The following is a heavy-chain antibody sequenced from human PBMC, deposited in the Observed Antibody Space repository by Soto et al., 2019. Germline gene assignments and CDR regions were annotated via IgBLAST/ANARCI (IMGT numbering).Heavy chain of an antibody. V-gene: IGHV1-18*01. CDR3: SRFIMVGGWFDPNYYHGMDV. J-gene: IGHJ6*02. CDR1: GYTFSNYG. CDR2: ISGYNGNT. Sequence: QVQLVQSGAEVKKPGASVTVSCKTSGYTFSNYGINWVRQAPGQGLEWMGWISGYNGNTNYAQTVQGRVTMTTDTYTGTVYMELRSLKSDATAIYYCSRFIMVGGWFDPNYYHGMDVWGQGTTVTVSS. D-gene: IGHD6-19*01.